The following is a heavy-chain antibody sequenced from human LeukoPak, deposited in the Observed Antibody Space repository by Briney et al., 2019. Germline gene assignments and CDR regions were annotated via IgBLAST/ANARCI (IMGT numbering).Heavy chain of an antibody. J-gene: IGHJ4*02. Sequence: ASVKVSCKASGYTFTSYDINWVRQATGQGLEWMGRINPNSGGTNYAQKFQGRVTMTRDTSISTAYMELSRLRSDDTAVYYCARDRAYSSGRNFDYWGQGTLVTVSS. CDR3: ARDRAYSSGRNFDY. D-gene: IGHD6-19*01. CDR1: GYTFTSYD. CDR2: INPNSGGT. V-gene: IGHV1-2*06.